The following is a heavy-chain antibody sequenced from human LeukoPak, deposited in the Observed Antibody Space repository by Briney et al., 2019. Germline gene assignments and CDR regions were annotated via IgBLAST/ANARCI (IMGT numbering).Heavy chain of an antibody. V-gene: IGHV4-34*01. CDR1: GGSFSGYY. CDR3: ARPGVTNNFDY. Sequence: SETLSLTCAVYGGSFSGYYWSWIRQPPGKGLEWIGEINHSGSTNYNPSLKSRVTISVDTSKNQFSLKLSSVTAADTAVYYCARPGVTNNFDYWGQGTLVTVSS. D-gene: IGHD2-21*02. J-gene: IGHJ4*02. CDR2: INHSGST.